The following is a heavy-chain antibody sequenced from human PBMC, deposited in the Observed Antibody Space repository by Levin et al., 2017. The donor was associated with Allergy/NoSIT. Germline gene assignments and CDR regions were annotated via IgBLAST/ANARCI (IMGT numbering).Heavy chain of an antibody. D-gene: IGHD6-13*01. CDR2: IRSNAHGGTT. V-gene: IGHV3-49*03. Sequence: LSLTCAVSGFTFGDYAMKWFRQAPGKGLEWISFIRSNAHGGTTEYAASVKGRFTMSRDDSKSIAYLQMNSLKTEDTALYFCTRVLVAAGPRLDYWGQGTLVTVSS. J-gene: IGHJ4*02. CDR1: GFTFGDYA. CDR3: TRVLVAAGPRLDY.